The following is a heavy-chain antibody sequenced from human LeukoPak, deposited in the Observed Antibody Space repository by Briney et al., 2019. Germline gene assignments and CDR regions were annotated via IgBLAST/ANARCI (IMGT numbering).Heavy chain of an antibody. CDR1: GFTFSRYW. Sequence: GGSLRLSCAASGFTFSRYWMSWVRQVPRKGLEWVANIKQDGSERYYVDSVKGRFTISRDNAKNSLYLEMNSLRSEDTAVYYCARDKGDYDRSGSLFVFGGQGSLVTVSS. J-gene: IGHJ4*02. V-gene: IGHV3-7*03. CDR2: IKQDGSER. CDR3: ARDKGDYDRSGSLFVF. D-gene: IGHD3-22*01.